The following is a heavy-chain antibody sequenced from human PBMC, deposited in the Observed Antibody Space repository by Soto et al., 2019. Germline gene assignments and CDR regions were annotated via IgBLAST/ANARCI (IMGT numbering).Heavy chain of an antibody. CDR2: IKSKTDGGTT. CDR3: TTDLRGCSGGSCYGYYYYGMDV. J-gene: IGHJ6*02. CDR1: GFTFSNAW. V-gene: IGHV3-15*07. D-gene: IGHD2-15*01. Sequence: GSLRLSCAASGFTFSNAWMNWVRQAPGKGLEWVGRIKSKTDGGTTDYAAPVKGRFTIPRDDSRNTVYRQMNSLKTEDTAVYYCTTDLRGCSGGSCYGYYYYGMDVWGQGTTVTVSS.